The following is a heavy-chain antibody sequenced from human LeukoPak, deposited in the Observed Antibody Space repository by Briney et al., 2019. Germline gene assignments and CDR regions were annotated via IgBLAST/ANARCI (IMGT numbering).Heavy chain of an antibody. V-gene: IGHV4-59*08. J-gene: IGHJ4*02. Sequence: SETLSLTCTVSGGSISPFYWSWIRQPPGKGLEWIAYIYYSGSTRYNPSLKSRVTISVDTSNNQVSLKLSSVTAADTAVYYCARHGYCSGGSCYWDYWGQGTLVTVSS. CDR2: IYYSGST. CDR1: GGSISPFY. CDR3: ARHGYCSGGSCYWDY. D-gene: IGHD2-15*01.